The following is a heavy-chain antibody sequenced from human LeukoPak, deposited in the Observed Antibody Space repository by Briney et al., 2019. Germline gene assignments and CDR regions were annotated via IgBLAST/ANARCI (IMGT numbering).Heavy chain of an antibody. CDR1: GFTVSNNY. Sequence: GGSLRLSCTASGFTVSNNYMSWVRQARGKGLEWVSISYSDTNTNYSDSVKVRFTISRDTSQNTLSLQMNSLRAEDTAVYYCVRKNRDFNAAFDIWGQGTVVTVSA. D-gene: IGHD1-14*01. V-gene: IGHV3-53*01. J-gene: IGHJ3*02. CDR3: VRKNRDFNAAFDI. CDR2: SYSDTNT.